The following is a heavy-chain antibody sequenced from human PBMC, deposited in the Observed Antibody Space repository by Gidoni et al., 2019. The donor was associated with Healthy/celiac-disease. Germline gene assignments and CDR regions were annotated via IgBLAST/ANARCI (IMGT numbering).Heavy chain of an antibody. J-gene: IGHJ3*02. Sequence: EVQLLESGGGLVQPGGSLKLSCAASGFTFSSYAMSWVRQAPGKGLEWVSAISVSGCSTYYADCVKGRFTISRDNSKNALYLQMNSLRAEDTAVYYCAKNLRSGPYDAFDIWGQGTMVTVSS. CDR2: ISVSGCST. CDR1: GFTFSSYA. D-gene: IGHD5-12*01. V-gene: IGHV3-23*01. CDR3: AKNLRSGPYDAFDI.